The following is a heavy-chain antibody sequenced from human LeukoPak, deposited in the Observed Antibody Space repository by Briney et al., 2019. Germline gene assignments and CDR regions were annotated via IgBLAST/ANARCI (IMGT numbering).Heavy chain of an antibody. D-gene: IGHD2-8*01. CDR2: IKQDGNER. CDR3: ARVVSYAFDI. J-gene: IGHJ3*02. V-gene: IGHV3-7*01. Sequence: GGSLRLSCAASGFTFSSYAMHWVRQAPGKRLERVATIKQDGNERYYVDSVKGRFTISRDNAKNSLYLQMNSLRAEDTAVYYCARVVSYAFDIWGQGTMVTVSS. CDR1: GFTFSSYA.